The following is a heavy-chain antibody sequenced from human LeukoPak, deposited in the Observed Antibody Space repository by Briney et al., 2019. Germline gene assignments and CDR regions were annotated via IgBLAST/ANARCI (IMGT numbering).Heavy chain of an antibody. D-gene: IGHD5-12*01. Sequence: ASVKVSCKASGYIFTGYYMHWVRQAPGQGLEWMGWINPNSGGTNYAQNFQGRVTMTRDTSISTAYMELSRLRSDDTAVYCCARDLSWLLDYWGQGTLVTVSS. V-gene: IGHV1-2*02. CDR3: ARDLSWLLDY. J-gene: IGHJ4*02. CDR2: INPNSGGT. CDR1: GYIFTGYY.